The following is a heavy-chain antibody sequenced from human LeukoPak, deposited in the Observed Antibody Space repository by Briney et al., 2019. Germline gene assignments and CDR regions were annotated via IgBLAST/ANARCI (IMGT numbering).Heavy chain of an antibody. Sequence: SETLSLTCTVSGGSIHSYWSWIRQPAGKGLEWIGRISGSGTITYNPALQSRLTISIDTSKNQFSLKLMSVTAADTAVYYCASLGGGSTVTTYLNYWGQGTLVTVSS. V-gene: IGHV4-4*07. CDR3: ASLGGGSTVTTYLNY. CDR2: ISGSGTI. D-gene: IGHD4-17*01. J-gene: IGHJ4*02. CDR1: GGSIHSY.